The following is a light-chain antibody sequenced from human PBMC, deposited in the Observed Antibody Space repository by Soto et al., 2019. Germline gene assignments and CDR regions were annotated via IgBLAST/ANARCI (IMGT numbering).Light chain of an antibody. CDR3: QQYVRSPWT. CDR2: GAS. CDR1: QSVSSSY. V-gene: IGKV3-20*01. J-gene: IGKJ1*01. Sequence: EIVLTQSPGTLSLSPGDRATLSCRASQSVSSSYLAWYQQKPGQAPGLLIYGASSSATGIPDRFSGSGSGTDFTLTISRLEPEDFAGYYCQQYVRSPWTFGQGTKGEGK.